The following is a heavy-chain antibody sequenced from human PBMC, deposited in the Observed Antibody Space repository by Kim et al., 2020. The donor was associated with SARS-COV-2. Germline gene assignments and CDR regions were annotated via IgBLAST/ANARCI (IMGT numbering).Heavy chain of an antibody. V-gene: IGHV4-39*01. D-gene: IGHD1-26*01. CDR3: ARGLSGSIRPVDY. CDR2: ISYSGTT. Sequence: SETLSLTCSVSGVGSFSSSSYYWVWIRQSPGKGLEWIGFISYSGTTYYSPSLRSRVTISVDTSKNQFSLTMTSVTAADTAVYFCARGLSGSIRPVDYWG. J-gene: IGHJ4*01. CDR1: GVGSFSSSSYY.